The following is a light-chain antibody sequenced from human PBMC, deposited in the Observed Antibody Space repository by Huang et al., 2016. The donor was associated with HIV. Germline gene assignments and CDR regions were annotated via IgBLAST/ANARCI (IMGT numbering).Light chain of an antibody. CDR1: QSVNSY. CDR2: DAS. V-gene: IGKV3-11*01. Sequence: EIVLTQSPATLSLSPGKRATLSCRASQSVNSYLAWYQQKPGQAPRLLISDASNRATGSPSRCSGSGSGTDFTLTISNVQSEDFAVYYCQQRSAWPLTFGGGTKVEI. J-gene: IGKJ4*01. CDR3: QQRSAWPLT.